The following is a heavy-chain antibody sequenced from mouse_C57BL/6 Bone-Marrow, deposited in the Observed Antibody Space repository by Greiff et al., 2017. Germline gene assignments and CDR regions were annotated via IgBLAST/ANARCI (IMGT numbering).Heavy chain of an antibody. CDR1: GYAFTNYL. CDR2: INPGSGGT. D-gene: IGHD4-1*01. CDR3: ARAALTVFDY. V-gene: IGHV1-54*01. Sequence: VKVVESGAELVRPGTSVKVSCKASGYAFTNYLIEWVKQRPGQGLEWIGVINPGSGGTNYNEKFKGKATLTADKSSSTAYMQLSSLTSEDSAVYFCARAALTVFDYWGQGTTLTVSS. J-gene: IGHJ2*01.